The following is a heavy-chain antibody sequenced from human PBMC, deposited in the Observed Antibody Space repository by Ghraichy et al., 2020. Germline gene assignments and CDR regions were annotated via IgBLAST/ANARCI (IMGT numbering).Heavy chain of an antibody. CDR2: ISASGATP. Sequence: GGSLRLSCVASGFTFTSHAMTWVRQAPGKGLEWVSSISASGATPYYGPSASGRFTISKDNSKNTVYLQLNSLRAEDTAIYFCAKGSTSAKDYYGMDVWGQGTRVIGS. D-gene: IGHD2/OR15-2a*01. J-gene: IGHJ6*02. V-gene: IGHV3-23*01. CDR3: AKGSTSAKDYYGMDV. CDR1: GFTFTSHA.